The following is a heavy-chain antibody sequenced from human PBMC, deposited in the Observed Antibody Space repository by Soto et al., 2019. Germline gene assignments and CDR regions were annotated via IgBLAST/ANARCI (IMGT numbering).Heavy chain of an antibody. D-gene: IGHD1-20*01. CDR3: ARDPRSITGTTSSEDFQF. CDR1: GGTFSGYA. V-gene: IGHV1-69*01. CDR2: IIPIFGIT. Sequence: QAHLMQSGAEVKKPGSSVKVSCKASGGTFSGYAISWVRQRPGRGLEWMGGIIPIFGITTYAEKFQGRITLAADESTGTAFMDLRSLISEDTAVYYCARDPRSITGTTSSEDFQFWVPGNLVSVSS. J-gene: IGHJ1*01.